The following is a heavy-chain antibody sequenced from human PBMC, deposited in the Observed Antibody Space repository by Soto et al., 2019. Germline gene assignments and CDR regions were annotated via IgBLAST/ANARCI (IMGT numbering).Heavy chain of an antibody. CDR2: IYFSGNT. Sequence: SENLSLTCTVFGGSISSGGYYWSWIRQHPGKGLEWIGYIYFSGNTYYNPSLKSRVSISVDTSKNQFSLKLSSVTAADTAVYYCARVDLSCWTNNHYYAIDFCGQGTTVIVS. D-gene: IGHD1-1*01. CDR3: ARVDLSCWTNNHYYAIDF. J-gene: IGHJ6*02. V-gene: IGHV4-31*03. CDR1: GGSISSGGYY.